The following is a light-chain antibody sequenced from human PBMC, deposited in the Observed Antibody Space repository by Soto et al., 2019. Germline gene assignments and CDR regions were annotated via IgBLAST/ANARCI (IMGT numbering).Light chain of an antibody. Sequence: DIQMTQSPSTLSASVGDRVTITCRASQSISSWLAWYRQKPGEAPKLLIYEGSTLESGVPSRFSGSGSGTEFTLTISALQPDDFATFYCQQYSTYSRTFGQGTKVEVK. CDR2: EGS. V-gene: IGKV1-5*03. CDR3: QQYSTYSRT. CDR1: QSISSW. J-gene: IGKJ1*01.